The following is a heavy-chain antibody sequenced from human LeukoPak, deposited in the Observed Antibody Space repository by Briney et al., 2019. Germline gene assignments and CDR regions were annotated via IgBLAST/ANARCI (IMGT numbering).Heavy chain of an antibody. V-gene: IGHV3-11*01. J-gene: IGHJ4*02. Sequence: GGSLRLSCAASGFAFSDYYMSWVRQAQGKGLEWISYISISGSDKYYADSVKGRFTISRDNAKNSLYLQMNSLRAEDTAVYYCARSMITEASTAWGYWGQGTLVTVSS. D-gene: IGHD6-25*01. CDR2: ISISGSDK. CDR3: ARSMITEASTAWGY. CDR1: GFAFSDYY.